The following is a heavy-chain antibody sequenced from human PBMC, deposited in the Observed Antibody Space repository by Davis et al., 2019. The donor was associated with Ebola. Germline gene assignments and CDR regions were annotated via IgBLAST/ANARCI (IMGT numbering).Heavy chain of an antibody. D-gene: IGHD1-26*01. Sequence: SVKVSCKASGGTFSSYAISWVRQAPGQGLEWMGGIIPIFGTANYAQNFQGRVTITTDTSASTAYMELSSLTSDDTAVYYCARAVIWGSGTYLGYGLDVWGQGTTVTVFS. CDR2: IIPIFGTA. CDR1: GGTFSSYA. CDR3: ARAVIWGSGTYLGYGLDV. J-gene: IGHJ6*02. V-gene: IGHV1-69*05.